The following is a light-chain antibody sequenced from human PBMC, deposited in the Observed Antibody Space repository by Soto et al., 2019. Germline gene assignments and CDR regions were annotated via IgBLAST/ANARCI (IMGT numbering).Light chain of an antibody. CDR1: QSVNSKY. Sequence: IVLTQSPGNLSLSPGERATLSCRASQSVNSKYLAWYQQKPGQAPRLLIYAASSRATGIPDRFSGSGSGTDFTLTISRLEPGDFAVYYCQQSPGTFGQGTKVDIK. CDR3: QQSPGT. J-gene: IGKJ1*01. CDR2: AAS. V-gene: IGKV3-20*01.